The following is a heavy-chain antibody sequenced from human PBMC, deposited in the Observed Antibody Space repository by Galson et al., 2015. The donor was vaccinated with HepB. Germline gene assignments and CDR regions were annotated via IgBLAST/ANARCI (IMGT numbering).Heavy chain of an antibody. V-gene: IGHV1-69*10. Sequence: SVKVSCKASGGTFSSYAISWVRQAPGQGLEWMGGIIPILGIANYAQKFQGRVTITADKSTSTAYMELSSLRSEDTAVYYCAGYCSSTSCYEADFDYWGQGSLVTLSS. CDR3: AGYCSSTSCYEADFDY. CDR2: IIPILGIA. J-gene: IGHJ4*02. D-gene: IGHD2-2*01. CDR1: GGTFSSYA.